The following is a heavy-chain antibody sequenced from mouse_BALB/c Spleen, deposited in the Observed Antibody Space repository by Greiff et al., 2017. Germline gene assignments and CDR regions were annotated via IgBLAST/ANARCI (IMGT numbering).Heavy chain of an antibody. Sequence: VQLQQPGAELVKPGASVKLSCKASGYTFTSYWMHWVKQRPGQGLEWIGEINPSNGRTNYNEKFKSKATLTVDKSSSTAYMQLSSLTSEDTAVYYCARVDSSGSFAYWGQGTLVTVSA. D-gene: IGHD3-2*01. CDR1: GYTFTSYW. CDR3: ARVDSSGSFAY. J-gene: IGHJ3*01. V-gene: IGHV1S81*02. CDR2: INPSNGRT.